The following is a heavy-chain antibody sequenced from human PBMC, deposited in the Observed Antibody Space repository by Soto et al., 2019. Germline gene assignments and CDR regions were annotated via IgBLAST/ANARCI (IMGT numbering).Heavy chain of an antibody. CDR2: INHSGST. Sequence: PSETLSLTCTVSGGSISSSSYYWGWIRQPPGKGLEWIGEINHSGSTNYNPSLKSRVTISVDTSKNQFSLKLSSVTAADTAVYYCARGLGGSSSWYLPLYYGMDVWGQGTTVTVSS. J-gene: IGHJ6*02. CDR1: GGSISSSSYY. CDR3: ARGLGGSSSWYLPLYYGMDV. D-gene: IGHD6-13*01. V-gene: IGHV4-39*07.